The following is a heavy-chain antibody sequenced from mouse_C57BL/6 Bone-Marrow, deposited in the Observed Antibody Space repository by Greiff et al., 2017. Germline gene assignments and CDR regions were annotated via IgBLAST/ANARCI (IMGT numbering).Heavy chain of an antibody. V-gene: IGHV1-82*01. Sequence: VQLQQSGPELVKPGASVKISCKASGYAFSSSWMNWVKQRPGKGLEWIGRIYPGDGDTNYNGKFKGKATLTADKSSSTAYMQLSSLTSEDSAVYFCARSGKGAYWGQGTLVTVSA. J-gene: IGHJ3*01. CDR3: ARSGKGAY. CDR1: GYAFSSSW. D-gene: IGHD4-1*01. CDR2: IYPGDGDT.